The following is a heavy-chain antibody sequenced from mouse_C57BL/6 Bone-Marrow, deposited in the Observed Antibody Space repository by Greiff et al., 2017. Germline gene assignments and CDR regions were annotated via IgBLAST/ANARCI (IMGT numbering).Heavy chain of an antibody. CDR1: GFSLTSYG. CDR3: ARKCNDFYYYAMDY. J-gene: IGHJ4*01. D-gene: IGHD2-4*01. CDR2: IWSGGST. V-gene: IGHV2-2*01. Sequence: QVQLQQSGPGLVQPSQSLSITCTVSGFSLTSYGVHWVRQSPGKGLEWLGVIWSGGSTDYNAAFISRLSISKDNSKSQVFFKMNSLQADDTAIYYCARKCNDFYYYAMDYWGQGTSVTVSS.